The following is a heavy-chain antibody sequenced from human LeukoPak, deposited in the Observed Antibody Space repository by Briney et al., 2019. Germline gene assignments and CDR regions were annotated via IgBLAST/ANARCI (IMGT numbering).Heavy chain of an antibody. V-gene: IGHV1-8*01. Sequence: GASVKVSCKASGYTFTSYDINWVRQATGQGLEWMGWMNPNSGNTGYAQKFQGRVTMTRNTSISTAYMELSSLRSEDTAVYYCARVLAARSWFDPWGQGTLVTVSS. D-gene: IGHD6-6*01. CDR2: MNPNSGNT. CDR1: GYTFTSYD. J-gene: IGHJ5*02. CDR3: ARVLAARSWFDP.